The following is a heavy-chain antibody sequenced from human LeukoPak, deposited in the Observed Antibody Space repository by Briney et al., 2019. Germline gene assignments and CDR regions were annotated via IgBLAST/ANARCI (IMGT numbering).Heavy chain of an antibody. J-gene: IGHJ4*02. CDR3: ARYVLDSGELYFDY. Sequence: ASVKVSCKASGYTFTSYDINWVRQATGQGLEWMGWMNPNSGNTGYAQKFRGRVTMTRNTSISTAYMELSSLRSEDTAVYYCARYVLDSGELYFDYWGQGTLVTVSS. V-gene: IGHV1-8*01. CDR1: GYTFTSYD. D-gene: IGHD1-26*01. CDR2: MNPNSGNT.